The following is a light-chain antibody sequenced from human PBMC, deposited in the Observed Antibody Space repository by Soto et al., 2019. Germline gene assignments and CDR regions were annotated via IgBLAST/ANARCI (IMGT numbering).Light chain of an antibody. V-gene: IGKV1-39*01. Sequence: IQMTQSPSSLSASVGDRVTITCRASQSISSYLNWYQQKPGKAPRLLIYDASSRASGIPARFSGSGSGTDFTLTISSLEPEDFAVYYCQQGGNWPLTFGQGTRLEIK. J-gene: IGKJ5*01. CDR2: DAS. CDR3: QQGGNWPLT. CDR1: QSISSY.